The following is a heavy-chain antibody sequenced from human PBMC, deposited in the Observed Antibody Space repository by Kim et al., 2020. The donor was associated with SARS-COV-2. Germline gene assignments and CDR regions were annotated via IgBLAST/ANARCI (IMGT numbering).Heavy chain of an antibody. V-gene: IGHV3-30-3*01. CDR1: GFTFSSYA. CDR3: ARDGFHY. Sequence: GGSLRLSCAASGFTFSSYAMHWVRQAPGKGLEWVAVISYDGSNKYYADSVKGRFTISRDNSKNTMYLQMNSLRAEDTAVYYCARDGFHYWGQGTLVTVSS. J-gene: IGHJ4*02. CDR2: ISYDGSNK.